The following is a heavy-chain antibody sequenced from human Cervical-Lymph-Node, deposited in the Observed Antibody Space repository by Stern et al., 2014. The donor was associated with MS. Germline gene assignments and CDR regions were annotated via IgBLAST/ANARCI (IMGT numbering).Heavy chain of an antibody. D-gene: IGHD1-26*01. CDR2: INTNTGIP. V-gene: IGHV7-4-1*02. CDR3: ARLRVGNITRDY. CDR1: GYTFTHYG. J-gene: IGHJ4*02. Sequence: QLVQSGSELKKPGASVKVSCKASGYTFTHYGINWVRQAPGQGLEWMGCINTNTGIPTYAQAFTGRFVFSFDASVSTAYLHISSLKADDTAIYYCARLRVGNITRDYWGPGTLVTVSS.